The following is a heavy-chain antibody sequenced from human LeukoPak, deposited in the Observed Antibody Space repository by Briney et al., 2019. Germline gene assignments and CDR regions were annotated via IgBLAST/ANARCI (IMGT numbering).Heavy chain of an antibody. J-gene: IGHJ4*02. V-gene: IGHV1-46*01. CDR1: GYTFTSNY. CDR3: ARVHHYFDIAFDY. D-gene: IGHD3-22*01. CDR2: ISPSGGST. Sequence: ASVKVSCKAFGYTFTSNYMHWVRQAPGQGPEWMGVISPSGGSTTYAQKFQGRVTLTRDMSTSTVYMELISLRSEDTAVYYCARVHHYFDIAFDYWGQGTLVTVSS.